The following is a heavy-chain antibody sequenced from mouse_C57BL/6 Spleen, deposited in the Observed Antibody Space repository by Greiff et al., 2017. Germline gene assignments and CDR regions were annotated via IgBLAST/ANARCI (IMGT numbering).Heavy chain of an antibody. CDR3: AIPPGSSYSYWYFDV. D-gene: IGHD1-1*01. Sequence: EVQLQESGPGLVKPSQSLSLTCSVTGYSITSGYYWNWIRQFPGNKLEWMGYISYDGSNNYNPSLKNRISITRDTSKNQFFLKLNSVTTEDTATYYCAIPPGSSYSYWYFDVWGTGTTVTVSS. J-gene: IGHJ1*03. CDR1: GYSITSGYY. V-gene: IGHV3-6*01. CDR2: ISYDGSN.